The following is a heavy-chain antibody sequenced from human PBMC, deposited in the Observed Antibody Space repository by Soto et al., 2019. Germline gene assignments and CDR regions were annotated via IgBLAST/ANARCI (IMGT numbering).Heavy chain of an antibody. D-gene: IGHD5-18*01. CDR2: IYYSGST. CDR1: GGPISSSSYY. J-gene: IGHJ4*02. CDR3: ARWDTAMVNFDY. Sequence: SETLSLTCTVSGGPISSSSYYWGWIRQPPGKGLEWIGSIYYSGSTYYNPSLKSRVTISVDTSKNQFSLKLSSVTAADTAVYYCARWDTAMVNFDYWGQGTLVTVSS. V-gene: IGHV4-39*01.